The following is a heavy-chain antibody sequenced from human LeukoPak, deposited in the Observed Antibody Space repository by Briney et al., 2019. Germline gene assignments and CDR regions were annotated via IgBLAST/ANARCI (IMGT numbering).Heavy chain of an antibody. CDR2: INPNSGGT. CDR1: GYTFTGYY. CDR3: ARVDGYNSPFDY. V-gene: IGHV1-2*02. Sequence: ASVKVSCKASGYTFTGYYMHWVRQAPGQGLEWMGWINPNSGGTNYAQKFQGRVTMTRDTSISTAYMELSRLRSGDTAVYYCARVDGYNSPFDYWGQGTLVTVSS. D-gene: IGHD5-24*01. J-gene: IGHJ4*02.